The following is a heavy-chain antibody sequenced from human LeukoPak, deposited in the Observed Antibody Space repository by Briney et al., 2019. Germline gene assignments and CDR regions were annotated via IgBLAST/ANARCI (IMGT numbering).Heavy chain of an antibody. J-gene: IGHJ4*02. Sequence: SETLSLTCTVSGGSVSSGSYYWSWIRQPPGKGLEWIGYIYYSGSTNYNPSLKSRVSISIDTSKMQFSLKLSSVTAADTAVYYCARDSPYSYQLWGRGTLVTVSS. CDR2: IYYSGST. V-gene: IGHV4-61*01. CDR3: ARDSPYSYQL. CDR1: GGSVSSGSYY. D-gene: IGHD5-18*01.